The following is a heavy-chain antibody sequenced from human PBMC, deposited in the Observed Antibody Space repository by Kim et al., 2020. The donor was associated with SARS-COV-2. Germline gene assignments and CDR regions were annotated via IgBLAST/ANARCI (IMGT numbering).Heavy chain of an antibody. Sequence: QQFQGRVTMTRDTSVSTAYMELSRLRSDDTAVYYCARDCSSTSCYNWFDPWGQGTLVTVSS. J-gene: IGHJ5*02. D-gene: IGHD2-2*01. V-gene: IGHV1-2*02. CDR3: ARDCSSTSCYNWFDP.